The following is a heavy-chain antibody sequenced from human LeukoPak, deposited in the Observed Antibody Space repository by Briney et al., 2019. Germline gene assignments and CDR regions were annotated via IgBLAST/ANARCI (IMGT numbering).Heavy chain of an antibody. CDR1: GGTFSSYA. CDR3: ARDHLTTIVGATYYYYGMDV. CDR2: IIPIFGTA. D-gene: IGHD1-26*01. Sequence: SVKVSCKASGGTFSSYAISWVRQAPGQGLEWMGGIIPIFGTANYAQKFQGRVTITADESTSTAYMELSSLRSEDTAVYYCARDHLTTIVGATYYYYGMDVWGQGTTVTVSS. V-gene: IGHV1-69*13. J-gene: IGHJ6*02.